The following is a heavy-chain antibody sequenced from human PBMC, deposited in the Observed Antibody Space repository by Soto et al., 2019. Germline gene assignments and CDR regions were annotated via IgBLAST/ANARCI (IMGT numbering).Heavy chain of an antibody. CDR3: ARYNAASGTYYFDF. CDR2: INHRGSA. CDR1: GASVSITYW. D-gene: IGHD6-13*01. V-gene: IGHV4-4*02. Sequence: SETLSLTCAVSGASVSITYWWSWFRQPPGKGPEWIGEINHRGSANYNPSLKSRVTISVDISKSQFSLRLTSVTAADTAVYYCARYNAASGTYYFDFWGQGALVTVS. J-gene: IGHJ4*02.